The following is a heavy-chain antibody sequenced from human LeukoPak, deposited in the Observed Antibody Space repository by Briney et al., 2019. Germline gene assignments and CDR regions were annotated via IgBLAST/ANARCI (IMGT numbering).Heavy chain of an antibody. D-gene: IGHD2-2*01. CDR3: ARAGYCSSTSCYGQETQFDY. J-gene: IGHJ4*02. CDR2: LYLGNSDT. V-gene: IGHV5-51*01. CDR1: GYSFTRYW. Sequence: EESLTICCMGSGYSFTRYWSCWVRQMPGKGLECMSMLYLGNSDTKYSPSFQCQVTSSADKSISTAYLQWSSLKASDTAKYYCARAGYCSSTSCYGQETQFDYWGQGTLVTVSS.